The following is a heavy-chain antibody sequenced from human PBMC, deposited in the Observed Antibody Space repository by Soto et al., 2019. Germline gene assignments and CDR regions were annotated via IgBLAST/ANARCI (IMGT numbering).Heavy chain of an antibody. V-gene: IGHV3-7*01. J-gene: IGHJ4*02. D-gene: IGHD6-13*01. CDR1: EFTFSSYW. CDR3: ARGSLAAGLYNFDY. CDR2: IKQDGSEK. Sequence: GGSLRLSCAASEFTFSSYWMSWVRQAPGKGLEWVANIKQDGSEKYYVDSVKGRFTISRDNAKNSLYLQMNSLRAEDTAVYYCARGSLAAGLYNFDYWGQGTLVTV.